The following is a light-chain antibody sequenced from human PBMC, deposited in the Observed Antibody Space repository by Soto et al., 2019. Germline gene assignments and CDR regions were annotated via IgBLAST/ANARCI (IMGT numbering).Light chain of an antibody. CDR2: RAS. Sequence: DIQMTQSPSTLSASVGDRVTITCRASQSIDSWLAWYQQKPGKAPKLLIYRASSLESGVPSRFRGSGSGTEFTLTISSLQPDDFATYYCQQYKTYMYTFAQGTKLEIK. V-gene: IGKV1-5*03. CDR1: QSIDSW. J-gene: IGKJ2*01. CDR3: QQYKTYMYT.